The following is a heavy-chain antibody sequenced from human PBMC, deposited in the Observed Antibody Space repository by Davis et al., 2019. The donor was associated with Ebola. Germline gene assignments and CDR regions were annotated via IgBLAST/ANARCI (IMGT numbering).Heavy chain of an antibody. D-gene: IGHD3-22*01. J-gene: IGHJ3*01. CDR1: GFTFSSYS. CDR2: ISSSSSYI. V-gene: IGHV3-21*01. CDR3: ARGGEPRITMIVGA. Sequence: PGGSLRLSCAASGFTFSSYSMNWVRQAPGKGLEWVSSISSSSSYIYYADSVKGRFTISRDNAKNSLYLQMNSLRAEDTAVYYCARGGEPRITMIVGAWGQGTMVTVSS.